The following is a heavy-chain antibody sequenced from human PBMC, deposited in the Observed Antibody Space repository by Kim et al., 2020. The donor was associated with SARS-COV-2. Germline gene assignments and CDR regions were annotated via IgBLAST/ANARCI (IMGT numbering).Heavy chain of an antibody. J-gene: IGHJ4*02. CDR3: ARPGIISTSGIFDY. D-gene: IGHD3-10*01. V-gene: IGHV1-2*02. Sequence: AQKFQGRVTMTRDPSINTAYMELSRLKSDETAVYYCARPGIISTSGIFDYWGQGTLVTVSS.